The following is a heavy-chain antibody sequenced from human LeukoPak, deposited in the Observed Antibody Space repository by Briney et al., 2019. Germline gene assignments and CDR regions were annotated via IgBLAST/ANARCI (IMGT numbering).Heavy chain of an antibody. CDR3: AKDPITLWFGEWNWFDP. J-gene: IGHJ5*02. D-gene: IGHD3-10*01. V-gene: IGHV3-23*01. Sequence: GGSLRLSCAASGFTFSSYAMSWVRQAPGRGLEWVSAISGSGGSTYYADSVKGRFTISRDNSKNTLYLQMNSLRAEDTAVYYCAKDPITLWFGEWNWFDPWGQGTLVTVSS. CDR1: GFTFSSYA. CDR2: ISGSGGST.